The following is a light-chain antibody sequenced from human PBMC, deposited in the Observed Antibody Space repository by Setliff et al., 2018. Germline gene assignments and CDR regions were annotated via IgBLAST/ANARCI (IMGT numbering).Light chain of an antibody. Sequence: DIVMTQSPDSLAVSLGERATIKCKSSQSVLYSSNNKNYLAWYQQKPGQPPKLLIYWASTRESGVPDRFSGSGSGTDFTLTISSLQAKDVAVYYCQQYYSTPFTFGPGTKVDIK. CDR3: QQYYSTPFT. CDR2: WAS. J-gene: IGKJ3*01. V-gene: IGKV4-1*01. CDR1: QSVLYSSNNKNY.